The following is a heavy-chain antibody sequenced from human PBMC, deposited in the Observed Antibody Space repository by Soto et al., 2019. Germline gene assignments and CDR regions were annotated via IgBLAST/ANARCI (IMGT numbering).Heavy chain of an antibody. D-gene: IGHD3-10*01. CDR1: GGSISGINW. CDR3: ARFGGGMDV. CDR2: IYHSGST. V-gene: IGHV4-4*02. J-gene: IGHJ6*02. Sequence: QVQLQESGPGLVKPSGTLSLTCAVSGGSISGINWWYWVRQPPGKGLEWIGEIYHSGSTHYNPSLKXRXTXXVDKSKNQVSLKLSSVTAADTAVYYCARFGGGMDVWGQGTTVTVSS.